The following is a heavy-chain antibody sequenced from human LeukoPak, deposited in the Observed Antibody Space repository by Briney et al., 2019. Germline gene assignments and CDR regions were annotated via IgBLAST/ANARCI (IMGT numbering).Heavy chain of an antibody. D-gene: IGHD3-10*01. Sequence: PGGSLRLSCAASGFTFSSYSMNWVRQAPVKGLEWVSYISSSSSTIYYADSVKGRFTISRDNAKNSLYLQMNSLRDEDTAVYYCARETMVRGWSFDYWGQGTLVTVSS. CDR3: ARETMVRGWSFDY. V-gene: IGHV3-48*02. J-gene: IGHJ4*02. CDR2: ISSSSSTI. CDR1: GFTFSSYS.